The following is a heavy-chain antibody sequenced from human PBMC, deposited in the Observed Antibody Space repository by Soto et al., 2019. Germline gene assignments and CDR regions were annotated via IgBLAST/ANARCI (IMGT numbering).Heavy chain of an antibody. J-gene: IGHJ4*02. CDR1: GFTFSNHA. D-gene: IGHD6-19*01. Sequence: QVQLVESGGGVVQPGRSLRLSCAASGFTFSNHAMHWVRQAPGKGRERGAVTSYDERNIYYADTVKGRFTISRDNSKNTLHLQMNSLRGGDTAVYYCARCSIAVSGTIHLIDYWGQGTLVTVSS. CDR2: TSYDERNI. CDR3: ARCSIAVSGTIHLIDY. V-gene: IGHV3-30*04.